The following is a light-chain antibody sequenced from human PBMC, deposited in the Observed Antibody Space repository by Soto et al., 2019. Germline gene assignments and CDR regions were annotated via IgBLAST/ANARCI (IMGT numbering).Light chain of an antibody. CDR3: QQANTFPLT. CDR2: AAS. V-gene: IGKV1-12*01. J-gene: IGKJ4*01. CDR1: PGVASW. Sequence: DIQMTQSPSSVSASVGDGVTITCRASPGVASWLAWYQQKPGKAPKPLIYAASNLQSGVPSRFSGSGSGTDFTLTISSLQPEDFATYYCQQANTFPLTFGGGTKVEIK.